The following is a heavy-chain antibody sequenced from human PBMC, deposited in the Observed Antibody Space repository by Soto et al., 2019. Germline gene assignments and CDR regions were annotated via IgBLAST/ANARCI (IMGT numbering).Heavy chain of an antibody. CDR3: ARDRPADY. V-gene: IGHV3-48*02. CDR2: IIGSGSTI. Sequence: EVQLVESGGGLVQPGGSLRLSCVTSGFTSSAFSMNWVRQAPGKGLEWLSYIIGSGSTIYYADSVKGRFSISRDDAKNSVYLQMNSLRDEDTAVYYCARDRPADYWGQGTLVTVSS. CDR1: GFTSSAFS. J-gene: IGHJ4*02.